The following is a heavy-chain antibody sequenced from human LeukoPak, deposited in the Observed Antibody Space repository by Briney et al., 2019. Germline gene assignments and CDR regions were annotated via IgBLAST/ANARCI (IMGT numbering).Heavy chain of an antibody. D-gene: IGHD4-23*01. CDR3: ARDNSMHERGWWFDP. V-gene: IGHV1-69*13. Sequence: SVTVSCKASGYTFTGYYMHWVRQAPGQGLEWMGGIITIFGTANYAQKFQGRVTITADESTSTAYMNLSSLRSEDTAVYYCARDNSMHERGWWFDPWGQGTLVTVSS. CDR1: GYTFTGYY. J-gene: IGHJ5*02. CDR2: IITIFGTA.